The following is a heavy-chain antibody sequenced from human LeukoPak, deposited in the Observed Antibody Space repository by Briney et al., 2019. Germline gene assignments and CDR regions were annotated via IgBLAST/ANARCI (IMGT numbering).Heavy chain of an antibody. CDR1: GYTFTGYS. D-gene: IGHD5-24*01. J-gene: IGHJ3*02. Sequence: GASMKVSCKASGYTFTGYSIHWLRQAPGQGLEWMGWINPNRDGTNYAHKFQGRVTMTRDTSISTAYMELSRLRSDDTAVYYCARNGYTYGNDAFNIWGQGTMVTVSS. V-gene: IGHV1-2*02. CDR2: INPNRDGT. CDR3: ARNGYTYGNDAFNI.